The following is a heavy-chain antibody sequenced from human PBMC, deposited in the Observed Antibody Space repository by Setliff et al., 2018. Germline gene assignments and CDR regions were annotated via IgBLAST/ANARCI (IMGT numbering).Heavy chain of an antibody. Sequence: SVKVSCKASGGTFSSSGISWVRQAPGQGLEWMGGTIPLFGTTSYAQKFQGRVTITTDESTSTAYMELSSLRSEDTAVYYCARGRTDYDILTGYNLNYYYYMDVWGKGTTVTV. V-gene: IGHV1-69*05. D-gene: IGHD3-9*01. CDR1: GGTFSSSG. CDR2: TIPLFGTT. J-gene: IGHJ6*03. CDR3: ARGRTDYDILTGYNLNYYYYMDV.